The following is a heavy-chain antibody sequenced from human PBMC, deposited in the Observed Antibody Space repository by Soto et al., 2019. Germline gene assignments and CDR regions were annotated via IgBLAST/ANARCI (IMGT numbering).Heavy chain of an antibody. J-gene: IGHJ5*02. D-gene: IGHD3-22*01. Sequence: PGGSLRLACAASGFTFSSYSMNWVRQAPGKGLERVSSISSSSSYIYYADSVKGRFTISRDNAKNSLYLQMNSLRAEDTAVYYCARLNYYDSSGQRGWFAPWGQGTLVTVPQ. V-gene: IGHV3-21*01. CDR2: ISSSSSYI. CDR1: GFTFSSYS. CDR3: ARLNYYDSSGQRGWFAP.